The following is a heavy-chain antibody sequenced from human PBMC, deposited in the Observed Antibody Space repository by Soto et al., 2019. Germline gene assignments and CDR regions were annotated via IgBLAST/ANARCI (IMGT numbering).Heavy chain of an antibody. CDR3: ARESGSGSSIYFDY. CDR1: GFTFSGYW. V-gene: IGHV3-74*01. CDR2: IDGDGSRT. D-gene: IGHD3-10*01. J-gene: IGHJ4*02. Sequence: GGSLRLSCAASGFTFSGYWMHWVRQAPGKGLVWVSRIDGDGSRTNYADSVKGRFTISRDNAKNTLYLQMNSLRAEDTAVYYCARESGSGSSIYFDYWGQGAMVTVSS.